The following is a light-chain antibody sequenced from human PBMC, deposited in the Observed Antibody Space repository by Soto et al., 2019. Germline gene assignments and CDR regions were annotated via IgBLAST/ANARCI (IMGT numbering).Light chain of an antibody. CDR2: EVS. CDR1: NSDVGAYNY. CDR3: SSYSSSNALL. V-gene: IGLV2-14*01. Sequence: QPVLTQPASVSGSPGQSITISCTGSNSDVGAYNYVCWYQQHPGKAPKLLIYEVSNRPSGVSNRFSASKSGNTASLSISGLQAEDEADYYCSSYSSSNALLFGGGTKLTVL. J-gene: IGLJ2*01.